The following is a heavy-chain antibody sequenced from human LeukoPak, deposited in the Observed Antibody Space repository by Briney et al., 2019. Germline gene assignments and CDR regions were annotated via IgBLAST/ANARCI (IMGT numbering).Heavy chain of an antibody. V-gene: IGHV1-18*01. CDR3: ARGFGGGYSSSWPNDAFYI. CDR1: GYTFTSYG. Sequence: ASVKVSCKASGYTFTSYGISWVRQAPGQGLEWMGWISAYNGNTNYAQKFQGRVTMTTDTSTSTAYMDLRSLRSDGTAMYYCARGFGGGYSSSWPNDAFYIWGQGTLVTVSS. J-gene: IGHJ3*02. CDR2: ISAYNGNT. D-gene: IGHD6-13*01.